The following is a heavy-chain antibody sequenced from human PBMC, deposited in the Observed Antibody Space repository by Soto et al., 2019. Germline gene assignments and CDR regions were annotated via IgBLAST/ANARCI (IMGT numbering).Heavy chain of an antibody. CDR3: ARDKDRPQLGGNYYYILDV. V-gene: IGHV1-69*12. CDR1: GGTFRTSA. J-gene: IGHJ6*02. CDR2: IMPIFRTP. Sequence: QVQLEQSGAEVKKPGSSVKVSCMASGGTFRTSAISWVRQAPGQGLEWMGGIMPIFRTPDYAQKFQGRVIITADEFTGTAYMELSGLRSDDTAVYYCARDKDRPQLGGNYYYILDVWGQGTTITVSS. D-gene: IGHD3-3*02.